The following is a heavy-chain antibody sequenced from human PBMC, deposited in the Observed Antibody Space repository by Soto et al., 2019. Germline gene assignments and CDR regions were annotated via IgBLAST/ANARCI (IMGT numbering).Heavy chain of an antibody. D-gene: IGHD6-19*01. J-gene: IGHJ4*02. Sequence: SVKVSCKASGFTFTSSAMQWVRQARGQRLEWIGWIVVGSGNTNYAQKFQERVTITRDMSTSTAYMELSSLRSEDTAVYYCAADLGVIAVAGDFDYWGQGTLVTVSS. CDR1: GFTFTSSA. V-gene: IGHV1-58*02. CDR2: IVVGSGNT. CDR3: AADLGVIAVAGDFDY.